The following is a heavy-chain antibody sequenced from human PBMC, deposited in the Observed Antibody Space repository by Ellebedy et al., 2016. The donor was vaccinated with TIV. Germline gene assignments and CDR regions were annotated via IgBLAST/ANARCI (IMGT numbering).Heavy chain of an antibody. J-gene: IGHJ2*01. CDR1: GYTFTSYG. Sequence: AASVKVSCKASGYTFTSYGISWVRQAPGQGLEWMGWISAYNGNTNYAQKLQGRVTMTTDTSTSTAYMELRSLRSDDTAVYFCARGYYDSSGYTPDWYFDLWGRGTLVTVSS. CDR2: ISAYNGNT. V-gene: IGHV1-18*01. D-gene: IGHD3-22*01. CDR3: ARGYYDSSGYTPDWYFDL.